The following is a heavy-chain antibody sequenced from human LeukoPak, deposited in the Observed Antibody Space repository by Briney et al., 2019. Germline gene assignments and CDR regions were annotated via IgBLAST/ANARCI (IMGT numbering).Heavy chain of an antibody. J-gene: IGHJ5*02. CDR2: IYYSGTT. CDR1: GGSISNYY. Sequence: PSETLSLTCTVSGGSISNYYWNWIRQPPGKGLEWIGYIYYSGTTNYNPSLKSRVSMSVDTSKNQFSLKLSSVTAADTAVYYCAREIRSSSWRSNWFDPWGQGTLVAVSS. CDR3: AREIRSSSWRSNWFDP. D-gene: IGHD6-13*01. V-gene: IGHV4-59*01.